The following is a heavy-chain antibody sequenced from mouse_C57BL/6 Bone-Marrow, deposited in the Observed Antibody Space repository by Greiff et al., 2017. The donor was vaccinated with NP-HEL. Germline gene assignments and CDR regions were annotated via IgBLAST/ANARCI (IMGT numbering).Heavy chain of an antibody. J-gene: IGHJ2*01. D-gene: IGHD1-1*01. CDR3: ARFITTVVSYYFDY. Sequence: VQLKESVAELVRPGASVKLSCTASGFNIKNTYMHWVKQRPEQGLEWIGRIDPANGNTKYAPKFQGKATITADTSSNTAYLQLSRLTSEDTAIYYCARFITTVVSYYFDYWGQGTTLTVSS. CDR2: IDPANGNT. V-gene: IGHV14-3*01. CDR1: GFNIKNTY.